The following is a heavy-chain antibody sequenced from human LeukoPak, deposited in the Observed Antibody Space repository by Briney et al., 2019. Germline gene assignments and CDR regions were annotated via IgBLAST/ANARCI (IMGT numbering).Heavy chain of an antibody. V-gene: IGHV4-59*01. CDR1: GGSISSYY. J-gene: IGHJ4*02. Sequence: SGTLSLTCTVSGGSISSYYWSWIRQPPGKGLEWIGYIYHSGSTNYNPSLKSRVTISVDTSKSQFCLKLTSVTAADTAVYYCARDQYDYVWGSFDFWGQGTLVTVSS. CDR2: IYHSGST. D-gene: IGHD3-16*01. CDR3: ARDQYDYVWGSFDF.